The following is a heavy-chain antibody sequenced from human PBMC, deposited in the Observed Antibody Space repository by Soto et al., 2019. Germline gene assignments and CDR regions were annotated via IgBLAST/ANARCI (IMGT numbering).Heavy chain of an antibody. CDR2: ITGGSGFT. Sequence: LRLSCAASGFTFSRDGMNWVRQAPGKGLEWVSGITGGSGFTFYADSVKGRFTISRDDSENTLFLQMSSLRAEDTAKYYCAKSGPTNYFDFWGQGTLVTVSS. D-gene: IGHD1-26*01. V-gene: IGHV3-23*01. CDR1: GFTFSRDG. J-gene: IGHJ4*02. CDR3: AKSGPTNYFDF.